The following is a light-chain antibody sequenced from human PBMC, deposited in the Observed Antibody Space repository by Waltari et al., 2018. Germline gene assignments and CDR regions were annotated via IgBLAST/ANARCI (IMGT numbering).Light chain of an antibody. V-gene: IGKV3-15*01. CDR1: QSVSYN. CDR2: GAS. CDR3: QHYNNWPLT. J-gene: IGKJ4*01. Sequence: EIVMTQSPATLSVSPGERATPSCRASQSVSYNLAWYQQKPGQAPRLLIYGASTRAIGIPARFSGSGSGTEFTLTISSLQSEDFAVYYCQHYNNWPLTFGGGTKVEIK.